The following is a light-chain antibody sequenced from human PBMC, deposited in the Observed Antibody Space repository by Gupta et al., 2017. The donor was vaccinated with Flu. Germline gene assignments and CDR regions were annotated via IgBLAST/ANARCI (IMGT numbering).Light chain of an antibody. CDR2: QVS. CDR1: QSLVYSDGNIY. J-gene: IGKJ1*01. V-gene: IGKV2-30*01. Sequence: DVVMTQSPRSLPVTLGQPASISCRSSQSLVYSDGNIYLHWFQQRPGQSPRRLIYQVSHRESGVPDRFSGSGSGTDFTLKISRVEAEDVGVYYCMQGSRWPWAFGQGTKVEIK. CDR3: MQGSRWPWA.